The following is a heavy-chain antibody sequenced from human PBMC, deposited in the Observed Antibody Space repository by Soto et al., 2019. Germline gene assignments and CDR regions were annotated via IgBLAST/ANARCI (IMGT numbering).Heavy chain of an antibody. D-gene: IGHD2-2*01. CDR1: GASIINYY. J-gene: IGHJ4*02. V-gene: IGHV4-59*01. CDR2: IHYKGNT. Sequence: ETRSLTYTLSGASIINYYWSWVRQPPGKGLEWIAYIHYKGNTNYNPCLTSRVTMSLDTSKNQFSLKLLSVTAADTAVYYCSSLPCQRSSESCPSRCDFCXWGQATLVTVSX. CDR3: SSLPCQRSSESCPSRCDFCX.